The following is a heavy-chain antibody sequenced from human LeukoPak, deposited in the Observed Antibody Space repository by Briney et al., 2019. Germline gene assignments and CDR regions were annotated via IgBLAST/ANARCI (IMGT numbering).Heavy chain of an antibody. Sequence: AGGSLRLSCVASGFTFSNYAMSWVPQAPGKGLEWVSGIVNSGGSTYYADSVRGRLTISRDNSKKTVYLQMSSLRGDDTAIYYCAKDRAGYSYGMFDSWGQGTLVTVSS. D-gene: IGHD5-18*01. J-gene: IGHJ4*02. CDR2: IVNSGGST. V-gene: IGHV3-23*01. CDR1: GFTFSNYA. CDR3: AKDRAGYSYGMFDS.